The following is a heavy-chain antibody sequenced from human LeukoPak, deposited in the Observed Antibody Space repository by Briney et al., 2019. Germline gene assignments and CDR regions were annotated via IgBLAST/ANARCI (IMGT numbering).Heavy chain of an antibody. Sequence: GGSLRLSCAASGFPFGDYAMSWVRQAPGKGLEGVGFIRTEAYDGATDYGASVKGRFTISRDDSKNIAYLQMNSLNTEDTAVYYCTRTFGYYYFYMDVWGKGTTVIVSS. CDR3: TRTFGYYYFYMDV. CDR2: IRTEAYDGAT. V-gene: IGHV3-49*04. D-gene: IGHD3-16*01. J-gene: IGHJ6*03. CDR1: GFPFGDYA.